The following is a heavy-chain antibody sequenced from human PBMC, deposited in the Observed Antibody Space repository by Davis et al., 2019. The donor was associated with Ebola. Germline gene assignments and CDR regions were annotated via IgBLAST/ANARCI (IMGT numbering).Heavy chain of an antibody. Sequence: GGSLRLSCADSVITFSSYAMTWVRQAPGKGLEWVSAISGSGGTTYYAGSVKGRFTVSRDNSKKTMYLQMNSLRAEDTAVYYCAKSDKLDYWGQGTLVTVSS. CDR1: VITFSSYA. CDR2: ISGSGGTT. J-gene: IGHJ4*02. V-gene: IGHV3-23*01. D-gene: IGHD2-21*02. CDR3: AKSDKLDY.